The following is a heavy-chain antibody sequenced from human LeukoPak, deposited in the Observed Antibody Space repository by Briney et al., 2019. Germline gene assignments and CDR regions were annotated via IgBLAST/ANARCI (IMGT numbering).Heavy chain of an antibody. V-gene: IGHV3-64*01. CDR2: ISSNGGST. CDR3: AREGDSGYDPSDAFDI. CDR1: GFTFSSYA. Sequence: GGSLRLSCAASGFTFSSYAMHWVRQAPGKGLEYVSAISSNGGSTYYANSVKGRFTISRDNSKNTLYLQMGSLRAEDMAVYYCAREGDSGYDPSDAFDIWGQGTMVTVSS. D-gene: IGHD5-12*01. J-gene: IGHJ3*02.